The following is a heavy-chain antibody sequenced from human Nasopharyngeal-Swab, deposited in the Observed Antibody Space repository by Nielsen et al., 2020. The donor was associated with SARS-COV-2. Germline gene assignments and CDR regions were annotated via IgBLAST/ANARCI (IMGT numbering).Heavy chain of an antibody. V-gene: IGHV3-48*02. D-gene: IGHD3-10*01. J-gene: IGHJ4*02. CDR3: ARDLDWAGFGSVDY. CDR2: ISSVGSII. Sequence: GESLKISCAASGFTFSYYNMHWVRQAPGKGPEWVSYISSVGSIIYYADSVKGRFTISKDNAKNSTFLQMNSLRDEDTAVYYCARDLDWAGFGSVDYWGQGALVTVSS. CDR1: GFTFSYYN.